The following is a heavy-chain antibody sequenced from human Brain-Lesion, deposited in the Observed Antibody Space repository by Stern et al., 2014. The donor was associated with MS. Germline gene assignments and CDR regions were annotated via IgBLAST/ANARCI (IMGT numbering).Heavy chain of an antibody. CDR3: ATYYYDSTGYNDF. CDR1: GYTFTGYY. CDR2: INPKSGGT. V-gene: IGHV1-2*04. D-gene: IGHD3-22*01. Sequence: QVQLVESGAEVKKPGASVKVSCKASGYTFTGYYMHWVRQAPGQGLEWMGWINPKSGGTNYAQKFQGWVTMTRDTSINTAYMELSRPRSDDTAVYYCATYYYDSTGYNDFWGQGTLVTVSS. J-gene: IGHJ4*02.